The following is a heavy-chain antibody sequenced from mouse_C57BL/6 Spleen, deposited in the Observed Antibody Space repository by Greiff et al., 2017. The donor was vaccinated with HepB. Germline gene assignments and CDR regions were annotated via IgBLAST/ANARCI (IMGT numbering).Heavy chain of an antibody. J-gene: IGHJ4*01. V-gene: IGHV1-69*01. CDR1: GYTFTSYW. D-gene: IGHD1-1*01. Sequence: QVQLQQPGAELVMPGASVKLSCKASGYTFTSYWMHWVKQRPGQGLEWIGEIDPSDSYTNYNQKFKGKSTLTVDKSSSTAYMQLSSLTSEDSAVYYCARSGGGAVAHYYAMDYWGQGTSVTVSS. CDR3: ARSGGGAVAHYYAMDY. CDR2: IDPSDSYT.